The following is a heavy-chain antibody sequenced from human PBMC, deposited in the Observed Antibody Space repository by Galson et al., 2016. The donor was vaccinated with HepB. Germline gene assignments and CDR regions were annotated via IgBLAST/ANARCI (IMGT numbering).Heavy chain of an antibody. D-gene: IGHD3-16*01. CDR3: ARDLGVHAGNY. J-gene: IGHJ4*02. CDR2: ISSSGDAV. V-gene: IGHV3-48*01. CDR1: GFTFSSFS. Sequence: LRLSCAPFGFTFSSFSMHWVRQAPGKGLEWLSYISSSGDAVYYADSVRGRFTISRDNAKNSLFLQMNSLRVEDTAVYYCARDLGVHAGNYWGQGTLVSVSS.